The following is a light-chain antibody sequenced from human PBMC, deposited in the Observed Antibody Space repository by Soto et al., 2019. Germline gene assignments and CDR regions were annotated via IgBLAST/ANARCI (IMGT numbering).Light chain of an antibody. CDR2: DVS. V-gene: IGLV2-8*01. CDR3: SSYAGTSWV. J-gene: IGLJ3*02. Sequence: QSVLTQPPSASGSPGQSVTISCTGTSSDVGAYNYVSWYQQHPGKAPKLMIYDVSKRPSGVPYRFSGSKSGNAASLTVSGLQCEDEADYYCSSYAGTSWVFGGGTKLTVL. CDR1: SSDVGAYNY.